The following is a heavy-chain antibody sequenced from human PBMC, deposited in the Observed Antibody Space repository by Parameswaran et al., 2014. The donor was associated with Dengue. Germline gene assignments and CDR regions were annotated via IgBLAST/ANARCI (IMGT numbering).Heavy chain of an antibody. Sequence: SVKVSCKASGGTFNNYAINWVRQAPGQGLEWMGRIIPILGIENYTQKFQGRVTITADKSTSTAYMELSSLRSEDTAVYYCAREEDIVAMRDWGQGTLVTVSS. CDR2: IIPILGIE. D-gene: IGHD5-12*01. CDR3: AREEDIVAMRD. CDR1: GGTFNNYA. J-gene: IGHJ4*02. V-gene: IGHV1-69*04.